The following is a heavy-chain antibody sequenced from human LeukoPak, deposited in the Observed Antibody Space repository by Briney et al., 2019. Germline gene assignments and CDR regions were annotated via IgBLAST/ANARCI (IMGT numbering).Heavy chain of an antibody. V-gene: IGHV1-18*01. J-gene: IGHJ4*02. CDR3: ARELDPGYSSGWYPGPDY. CDR1: GYTFTSYG. D-gene: IGHD6-19*01. CDR2: ISAYNGNT. Sequence: GASVKVSCKASGYTFTSYGISWVRQAPGQGLEWMGWISAYNGNTNYAQKLQGRVTMTTDTSTSTAYMELSSLRSEDTAVYYCARELDPGYSSGWYPGPDYWGQGTLVTVSS.